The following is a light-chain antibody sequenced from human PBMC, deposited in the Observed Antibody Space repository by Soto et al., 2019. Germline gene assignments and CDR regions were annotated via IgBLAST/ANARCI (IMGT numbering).Light chain of an antibody. CDR1: QTVSSN. CDR3: QYYDNWVT. V-gene: IGKV3-15*01. CDR2: GAS. J-gene: IGKJ1*01. Sequence: EIVMTQSPATLSVSPGERATLSCRASQTVSSNLAWYQQNPGQAPRLLIFGASTRATGIPARFSGSGSGTEFTLTISSLQSEDFAVYYCQYYDNWVTFGQGTKVEIK.